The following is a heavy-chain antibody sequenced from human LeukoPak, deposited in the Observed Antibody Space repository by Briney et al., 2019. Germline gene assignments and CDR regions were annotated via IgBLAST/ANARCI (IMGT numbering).Heavy chain of an antibody. D-gene: IGHD6-6*01. V-gene: IGHV5-51*01. CDR2: IYPGDSDT. CDR3: ARHGRGVAARPNYFDY. CDR1: GYSFTNYW. J-gene: IGHJ4*02. Sequence: GESLKISCKGSGYSFTNYWIGWVRQMPGKGLEWMGMIYPGDSDTRYSPSFEGQVIISGDKSISTAYLQWSSLKASDTAMYYCARHGRGVAARPNYFDYWGQGTLVTVSS.